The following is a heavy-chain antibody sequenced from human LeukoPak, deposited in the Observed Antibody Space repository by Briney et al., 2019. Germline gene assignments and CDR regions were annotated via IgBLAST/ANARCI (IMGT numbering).Heavy chain of an antibody. D-gene: IGHD6-13*01. CDR1: GGSFSGYY. CDR2: INHSGST. Sequence: SETLSLTCAVYGGSFSGYYWSWIRQPPGKGLEWIGEINHSGSTNYNPSRKSRVTISVDTSKNQFSLKLSSVTAADTAVYYCARANQQLDAFDIWGQGTMVTVSS. CDR3: ARANQQLDAFDI. J-gene: IGHJ3*02. V-gene: IGHV4-34*01.